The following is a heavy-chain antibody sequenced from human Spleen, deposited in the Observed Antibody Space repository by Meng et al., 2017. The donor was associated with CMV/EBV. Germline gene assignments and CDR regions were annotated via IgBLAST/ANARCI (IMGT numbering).Heavy chain of an antibody. CDR3: VARAFDI. CDR2: VNPAGTP. Sequence: TLSLRCGVYGWSFTNYYLNWIRLPPGRGLEWIGEVNPAGTPNYNPSLKSRVTISADSSKNQFSLKLSSVTVADTAVYYCVARAFDIWGQGTMVTVSS. J-gene: IGHJ3*02. V-gene: IGHV4-34*01. CDR1: GWSFTNYY.